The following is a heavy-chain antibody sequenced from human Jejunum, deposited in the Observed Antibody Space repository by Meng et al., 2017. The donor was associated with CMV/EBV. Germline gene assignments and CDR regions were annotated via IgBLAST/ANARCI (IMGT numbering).Heavy chain of an antibody. D-gene: IGHD2-8*01. CDR3: ARDRYCTNGVCYTHFDS. V-gene: IGHV3-11*06. J-gene: IGHJ4*02. CDR1: GFTFDDYY. Sequence: GGGIVRAGGSRILSCAPFGFTFDDYYMNWIRQAPGKGLEWVSSVSSVSSYTNYADSVKGRFTISRDNAKNSLYLQMNSLRAEDTAVYYCARDRYCTNGVCYTHFDSWGQGTLVTVSS. CDR2: VSSVSSYT.